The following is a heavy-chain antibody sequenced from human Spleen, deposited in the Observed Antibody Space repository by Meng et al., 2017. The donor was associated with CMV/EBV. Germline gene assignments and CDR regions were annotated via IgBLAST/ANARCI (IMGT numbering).Heavy chain of an antibody. CDR3: ARGYSPRSPWDYGMDV. D-gene: IGHD2-15*01. Sequence: GESLKISCAASGFTFNNYAMHWVRQAPGKGLEWVANIKQDGSEKYYVDSVKGRFTISRDNAKNSLYLQMNSLRAEDTAVYYCARGYSPRSPWDYGMDVWGQGTTVTVSS. V-gene: IGHV3-7*01. J-gene: IGHJ6*02. CDR2: IKQDGSEK. CDR1: GFTFNNYA.